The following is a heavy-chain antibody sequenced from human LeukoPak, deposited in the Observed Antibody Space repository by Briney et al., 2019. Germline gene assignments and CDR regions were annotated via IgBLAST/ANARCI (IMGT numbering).Heavy chain of an antibody. CDR3: ARAPRGSADFDN. CDR1: GLPFSSSS. Sequence: GGSLRLSCAASGLPFSSSSIHWVRQAPGKGLEWVTLISYDGRHKYYADSVKGRFTISRDISRNTVSVQMNSLRVEDTAVYYCARAPRGSADFDNWGQGTLVTVSS. D-gene: IGHD1-26*01. J-gene: IGHJ4*02. V-gene: IGHV3-30*11. CDR2: ISYDGRHK.